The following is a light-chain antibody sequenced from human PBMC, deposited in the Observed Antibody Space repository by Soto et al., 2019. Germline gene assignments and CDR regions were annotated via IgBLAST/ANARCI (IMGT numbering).Light chain of an antibody. Sequence: EIVMTQSPATLSVSPGGRVTLSCRASQRVSPNLAWYQQRPGQAPRLLIYGASTRATGIPGRFSASGSGTDFTLTISGLEYDDVDVYYFHDNYTSSSFGQGTRLEIK. CDR3: HDNYTSSS. J-gene: IGKJ5*01. CDR1: QRVSPN. V-gene: IGKV3-15*01. CDR2: GAS.